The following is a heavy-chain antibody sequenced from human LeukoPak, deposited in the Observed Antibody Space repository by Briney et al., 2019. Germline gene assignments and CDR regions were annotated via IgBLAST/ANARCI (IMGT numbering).Heavy chain of an antibody. Sequence: KTSETLSLTCAVYGGSFSGYYWSWIRQPPGKGLEWIGEINHSGSTNYNPSLKSRVTISVDTSKNQFSLKLSSVTAADTAVYYCATTPNWGRFGFRSFYFDYWGQGTLVTVSS. J-gene: IGHJ4*02. D-gene: IGHD7-27*01. CDR1: GGSFSGYY. V-gene: IGHV4-34*01. CDR3: ATTPNWGRFGFRSFYFDY. CDR2: INHSGST.